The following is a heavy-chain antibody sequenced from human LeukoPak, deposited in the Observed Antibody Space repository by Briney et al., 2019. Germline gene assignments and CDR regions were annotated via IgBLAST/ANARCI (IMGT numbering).Heavy chain of an antibody. CDR2: IYYSGST. D-gene: IGHD3-9*01. V-gene: IGHV4-39*07. CDR3: ARNILTAGYDAFDI. CDR1: GGSISSSSYY. Sequence: SETLSLTCTVSGGSISSSSYYWGWIRQPPGKGLEWIGSIYYSGSTNYNPSLKSRVTISVDTSKNQFSLKLSSVTAADTAVYYCARNILTAGYDAFDIWGQGTMVTVSS. J-gene: IGHJ3*02.